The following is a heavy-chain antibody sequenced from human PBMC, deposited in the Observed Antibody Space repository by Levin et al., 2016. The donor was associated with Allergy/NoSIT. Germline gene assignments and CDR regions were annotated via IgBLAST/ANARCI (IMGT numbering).Heavy chain of an antibody. CDR1: GYTFINHG. CDR2: SSTYNGNT. CDR3: ARDKLGDDFWSGYFNFDY. V-gene: IGHV1-18*01. D-gene: IGHD3-3*01. Sequence: ASVKVSCKASGYTFINHGISWVRQAPGQGLEWMGWSSTYNGNTNYAQKLQGRVTMTTDTSTSTAYMELRSLRSDDTAVYYCARDKLGDDFWSGYFNFDYWGQGTLVTVSS. J-gene: IGHJ4*02.